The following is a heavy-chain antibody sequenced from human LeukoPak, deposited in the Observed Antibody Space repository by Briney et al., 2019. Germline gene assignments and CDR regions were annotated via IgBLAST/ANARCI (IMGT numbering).Heavy chain of an antibody. Sequence: GGSLRLSCTASGFSFNNAWMSWVRQAPGKGLEWVGRIKSKTDGGTADYAAPVKGRFTISRADSKNTLWLQMNSLKTEDTAVYSCTTGDPISMMLLDPYYYDYWGQGTLVTVSS. CDR3: TTGDPISMMLLDPYYYDY. V-gene: IGHV3-15*01. CDR2: IKSKTDGGTA. CDR1: GFSFNNAW. J-gene: IGHJ4*02. D-gene: IGHD3-22*01.